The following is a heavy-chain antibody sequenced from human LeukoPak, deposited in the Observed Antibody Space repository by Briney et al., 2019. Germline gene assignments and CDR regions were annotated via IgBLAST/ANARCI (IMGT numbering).Heavy chain of an antibody. CDR1: GGSFSGYY. V-gene: IGHV4-34*01. J-gene: IGHJ4*02. CDR3: ARLRIAAAGTDDYFDY. CDR2: INHSGST. Sequence: SETLSLTCAVYGGSFSGYYWSWIRQPPGKGLEWLGEINHSGSTNYNPSLKSRVTISVDTSKNQFSLKLSSVTAADTAVYYCARLRIAAAGTDDYFDYWGQGTLVTVSS. D-gene: IGHD6-13*01.